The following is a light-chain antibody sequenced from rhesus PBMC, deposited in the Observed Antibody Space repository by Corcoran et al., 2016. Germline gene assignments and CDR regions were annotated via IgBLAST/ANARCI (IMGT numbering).Light chain of an antibody. Sequence: DIQMTQSPSALSASVGDRVTISCRASQNIYSNLACYQQKPGKAPKLLIYTASSLQTGIPYRFSGSGSGTDYTLNISSLQPEDSATYYCQHYYDNPRTFGQGTKVEIK. J-gene: IGKJ1*01. V-gene: IGKV1S12*01. CDR3: QHYYDNPRT. CDR1: QNIYSN. CDR2: TAS.